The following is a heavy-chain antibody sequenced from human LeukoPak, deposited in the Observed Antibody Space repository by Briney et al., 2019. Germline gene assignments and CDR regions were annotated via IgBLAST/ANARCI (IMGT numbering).Heavy chain of an antibody. CDR3: ARDGDAPMTDFDY. V-gene: IGHV3-7*01. Sequence: GGSLRLSCAASGFNFNLFWMTWVRQAPGKGLQWVANIKQDGSEKYYVDSVKGRFTISRDNAKNTLYLQMNSLRADDTAVYYCARDGDAPMTDFDYWGQGTLVTVSS. CDR2: IKQDGSEK. CDR1: GFNFNLFW. J-gene: IGHJ4*02. D-gene: IGHD2-21*02.